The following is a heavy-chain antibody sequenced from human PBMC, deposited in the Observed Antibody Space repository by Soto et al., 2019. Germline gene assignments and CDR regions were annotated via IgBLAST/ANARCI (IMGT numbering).Heavy chain of an antibody. D-gene: IGHD3-3*02. CDR2: INTDNGNT. J-gene: IGHJ6*02. Sequence: ASVKVSCKASGYTFTNAGISWVRQAPGQGLEWLGWINTDNGNTNYAQHLQGRVTLTTDTSTSTAYMDLRSLRSDDTAVYYCARDQGITTDGVYYMYYYGMDVWGQGTTVTVSS. CDR3: ARDQGITTDGVYYMYYYGMDV. CDR1: GYTFTNAG. V-gene: IGHV1-18*01.